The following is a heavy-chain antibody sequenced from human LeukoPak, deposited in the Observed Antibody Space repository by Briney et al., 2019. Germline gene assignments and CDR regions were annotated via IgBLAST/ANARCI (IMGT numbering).Heavy chain of an antibody. V-gene: IGHV3-33*01. D-gene: IGHD3-9*01. J-gene: IGHJ6*02. CDR3: ARDLDDILTGHYYYYYGMDV. Sequence: PGRSLRLSCAAFGFTFSSYDMHWVRQAPGKGLEWVAVIWYDGSNKYYADSVKGRFTISRDNSKNTLYLQMNSLRAEDTAVYYCARDLDDILTGHYYYYYGMDVWGQGTTVTVSS. CDR1: GFTFSSYD. CDR2: IWYDGSNK.